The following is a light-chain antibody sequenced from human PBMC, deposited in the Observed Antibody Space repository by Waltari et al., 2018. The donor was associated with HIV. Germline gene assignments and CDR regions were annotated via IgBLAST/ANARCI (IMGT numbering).Light chain of an antibody. Sequence: DIQMTKSPSSLYASIGDRVTITCRACQSIKRNLNWFQQKSGKAPNILIYATATLQNGVPSRFSGSGSETNFTLTITRLQPEDFATYYCQQSYATPRSFGQGTKL. J-gene: IGKJ2*03. CDR3: QQSYATPRS. V-gene: IGKV1-39*01. CDR2: ATA. CDR1: QSIKRN.